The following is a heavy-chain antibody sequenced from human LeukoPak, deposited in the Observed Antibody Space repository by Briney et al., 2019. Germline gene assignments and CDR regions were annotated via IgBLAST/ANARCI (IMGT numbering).Heavy chain of an antibody. V-gene: IGHV4-59*12. D-gene: IGHD4-17*01. Sequence: SETLSLTCTVSGGSMSPYHWGCIRQPPGKGLEWTGYIYYSGSTNYNPSLNSRVTISVDTSKNQFSLQLNSVTPEDTAVYYCARDGTVTTLGGWFDPWGQGTLVTVSS. CDR2: IYYSGST. J-gene: IGHJ5*02. CDR3: ARDGTVTTLGGWFDP. CDR1: GGSMSPYH.